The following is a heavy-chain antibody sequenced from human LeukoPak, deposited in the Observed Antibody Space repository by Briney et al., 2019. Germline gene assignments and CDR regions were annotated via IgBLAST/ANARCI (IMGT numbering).Heavy chain of an antibody. D-gene: IGHD6-13*01. CDR2: INPNSGGT. CDR1: GYTFTGYY. V-gene: IGHV1-2*02. CDR3: ARNSRRAAAGTPNWFDP. Sequence: ASVKLSCKASGYTFTGYYMHWVRQAPGQGLEWMGWINPNSGGTNYAQKFQGRVTMTRDTSISTAYMELSRLRSDDTAVYYCARNSRRAAAGTPNWFDPWGQGTLVTVPS. J-gene: IGHJ5*02.